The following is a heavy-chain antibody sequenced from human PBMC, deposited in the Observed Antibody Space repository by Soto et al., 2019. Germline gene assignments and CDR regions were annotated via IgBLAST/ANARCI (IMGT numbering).Heavy chain of an antibody. V-gene: IGHV5-10-1*01. CDR2: IDPSDSYT. D-gene: IGHD3-3*01. J-gene: IGHJ3*02. CDR3: ARQGHGITIFGVVIEADAFDI. Sequence: KPGESLKISCKGSGYSFTSYWISWVRQMPGKGLEWMGRIDPSDSYTNYSPSFQGHVTISADKSISTAYLQWSSLKASDTAMYYCARQGHGITIFGVVIEADAFDIWGQGTMVTVSS. CDR1: GYSFTSYW.